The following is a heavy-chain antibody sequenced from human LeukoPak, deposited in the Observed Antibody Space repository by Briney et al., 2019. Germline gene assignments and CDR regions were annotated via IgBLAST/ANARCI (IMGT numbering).Heavy chain of an antibody. CDR3: ARGRYTLGY. CDR2: INHSGST. J-gene: IGHJ4*02. V-gene: IGHV4-34*01. Sequence: SETLSLTCAVYGVSLSGYYWSWIRQPPGKGLEWIGEINHSGSTNYNPSLKSRVTISVDTSKNQFSLKLSSVTAADTAVYYCARGRYTLGYWGQGTLVTVSS. CDR1: GVSLSGYY. D-gene: IGHD5-18*01.